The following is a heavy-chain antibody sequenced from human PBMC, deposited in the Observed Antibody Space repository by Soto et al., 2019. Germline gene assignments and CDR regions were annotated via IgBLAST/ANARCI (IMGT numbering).Heavy chain of an antibody. CDR2: ISGSGSST. V-gene: IGHV3-23*01. CDR3: AKAWGIDY. CDR1: GFTFSSYT. J-gene: IGHJ4*02. Sequence: EVQLLESGGGLVEPGGSRRLSCAASGFTFSSYTMSWVRQAPGKGLEWVSTISGSGSSTYSADSVKGRFTISRDNSKNTLYLTMNSLRVEDTAIYYCAKAWGIDYWGQGTLVTVSS. D-gene: IGHD7-27*01.